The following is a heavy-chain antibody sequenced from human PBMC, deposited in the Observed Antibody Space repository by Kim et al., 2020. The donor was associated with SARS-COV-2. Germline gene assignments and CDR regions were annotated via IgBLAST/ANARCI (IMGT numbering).Heavy chain of an antibody. CDR2: IYYSGST. CDR1: GGSISSSSYY. V-gene: IGHV4-39*01. J-gene: IGHJ6*02. CDR3: ARLSSSRLYYYYYYGMDV. Sequence: SETLSLTCTVSGGSISSSSYYWGWIRQPPGKGLEWIGSIYYSGSTYYNPSLKSRVTISVDTSKNQFSLKLSSVTAADTAVYYCARLSSSRLYYYYYYGMDVWGQGTTVTVSS. D-gene: IGHD6-19*01.